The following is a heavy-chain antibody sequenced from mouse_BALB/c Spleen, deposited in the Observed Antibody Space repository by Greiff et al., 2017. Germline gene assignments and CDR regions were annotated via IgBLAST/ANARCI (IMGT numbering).Heavy chain of an antibody. J-gene: IGHJ4*01. D-gene: IGHD2-14*01. CDR3: ARERYDRYAMDY. CDR2: ISDGGSYT. V-gene: IGHV5-4*02. CDR1: GFTFSDYY. Sequence: EVNVVESGGGLVKPGGSLKLSCAASGFTFSDYYMYWVRQTPEKRLEWVATISDGGSYTYYPDSVKGRFTISRDNAKNNLYLQMSSLKSEDTAMYYCARERYDRYAMDYWGQGTSVTVSS.